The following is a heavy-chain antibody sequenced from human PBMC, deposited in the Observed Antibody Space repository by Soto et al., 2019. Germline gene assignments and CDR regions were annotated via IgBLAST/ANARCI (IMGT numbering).Heavy chain of an antibody. CDR2: INHSGST. CDR1: GGSFSGYY. J-gene: IGHJ5*02. V-gene: IGHV4-34*01. Sequence: QVQLQQWGAGLLKPSETLSLTCAVYGGSFSGYYWSWIRQPPGKGLEWIGEINHSGSTNYNPSLKSRVTISLDPSTNQFSLKLSSVTAADTAVYYCARGFYYGSGRFDPWGQGTLVTVSS. D-gene: IGHD3-10*01. CDR3: ARGFYYGSGRFDP.